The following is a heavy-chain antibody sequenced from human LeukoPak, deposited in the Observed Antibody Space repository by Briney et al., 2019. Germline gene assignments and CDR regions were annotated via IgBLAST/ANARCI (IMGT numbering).Heavy chain of an antibody. CDR1: GGSFSGYY. Sequence: SETLSLTCAVYGGSFSGYYWSWIRQPPGKGLEWIGEINHSGSTNYNPSLKSRATISVDTSKNQFSLKLSSVTAADTAVYYCARGYCTNAVCSLGPTQAWGQGTLVTVSS. D-gene: IGHD2-8*01. J-gene: IGHJ4*02. V-gene: IGHV4-34*01. CDR3: ARGYCTNAVCSLGPTQA. CDR2: INHSGST.